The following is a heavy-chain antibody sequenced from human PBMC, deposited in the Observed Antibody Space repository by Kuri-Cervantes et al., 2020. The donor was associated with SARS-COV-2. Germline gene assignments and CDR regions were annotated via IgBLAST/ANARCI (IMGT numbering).Heavy chain of an antibody. Sequence: ETLSLTCAASGFTFSSYSMNWVRQAPGKGLEWVSSISSSSSYIYYADSVKGRFTISRDNAKNSLYLQMNSLRAEDTAVYYCARDGLYDYGDYGPLDYWGQGTLVTVSS. CDR2: ISSSSSYI. V-gene: IGHV3-21*01. J-gene: IGHJ4*02. D-gene: IGHD4-17*01. CDR1: GFTFSSYS. CDR3: ARDGLYDYGDYGPLDY.